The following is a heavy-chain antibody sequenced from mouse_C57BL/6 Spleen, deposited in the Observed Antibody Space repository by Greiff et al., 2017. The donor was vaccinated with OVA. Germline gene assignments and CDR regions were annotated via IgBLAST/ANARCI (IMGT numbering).Heavy chain of an antibody. Sequence: VQLKQSGPELVKPGASVKISCKASGYSFTGYYMNWVKQSPEKSLEWIGEINPSTGGTTYNQKFKAKATLTVDKSSSTAYMQLKSLTSEDSAVYYCARSWEEALMDYWGQGTSVTVSS. V-gene: IGHV1-42*01. CDR1: GYSFTGYY. J-gene: IGHJ4*01. CDR3: ARSWEEALMDY. D-gene: IGHD4-1*01. CDR2: INPSTGGT.